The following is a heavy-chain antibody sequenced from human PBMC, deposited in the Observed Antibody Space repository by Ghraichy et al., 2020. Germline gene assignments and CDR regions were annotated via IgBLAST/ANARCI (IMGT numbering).Heavy chain of an antibody. CDR1: GFTFSSYA. CDR2: ISGSGGST. CDR3: AKDMELWFRESSYAFDI. D-gene: IGHD3-10*01. V-gene: IGHV3-23*01. J-gene: IGHJ3*02. Sequence: GGSLRLSCAASGFTFSSYAMSWVRQAPGKGLEWVSAISGSGGSTYYADSVKGRFTISRDNSKNTLFLQMNSLRAEDTAVYYCAKDMELWFRESSYAFDIWGQGTMVTVSS.